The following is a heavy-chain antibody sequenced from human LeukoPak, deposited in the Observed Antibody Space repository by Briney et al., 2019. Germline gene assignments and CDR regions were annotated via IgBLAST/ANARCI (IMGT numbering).Heavy chain of an antibody. Sequence: GGSLRLSCAASGFTFSSYAMSWVRQAPGKGLEWVSAIRGSGGSTYYADSVKGRFTISRDNSKNTLYLQMNSLRAEDTAVYYCAKRPQQWLVRYVWFDPWGQGTLVTVSS. CDR1: GFTFSSYA. CDR3: AKRPQQWLVRYVWFDP. CDR2: IRGSGGST. J-gene: IGHJ5*02. V-gene: IGHV3-23*01. D-gene: IGHD6-19*01.